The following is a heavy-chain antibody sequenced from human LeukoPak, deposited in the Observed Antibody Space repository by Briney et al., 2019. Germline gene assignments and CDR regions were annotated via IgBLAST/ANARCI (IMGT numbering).Heavy chain of an antibody. CDR2: IGGSGGGT. CDR3: AKDPMVRGLTYDY. J-gene: IGHJ4*02. Sequence: GGSLRLSCAASGFTVSSNYMSWVRQAPGRGLEWVSVIGGSGGGTYYADSVKGRFTISRDKSKSTLYLQMNSLRAEDTAVYYCAKDPMVRGLTYDYWGQGTLVTVSS. V-gene: IGHV3-23*01. CDR1: GFTVSSNY. D-gene: IGHD3-10*01.